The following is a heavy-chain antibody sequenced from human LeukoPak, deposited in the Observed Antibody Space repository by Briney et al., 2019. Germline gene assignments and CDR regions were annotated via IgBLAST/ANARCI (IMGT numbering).Heavy chain of an antibody. CDR3: ARHGPGSFGAGARRLDY. V-gene: IGHV3-7*01. CDR1: GFTFSSYW. Sequence: PGGSLRLSCAASGFTFSSYWMSWVRQAPGKGLEWVANIKQDGSEKYYVDSVKGRFTISRDNAKNSLYLQMNSLRAEDTAVYYCARHGPGSFGAGARRLDYWGQGTLVTVSS. CDR2: IKQDGSEK. J-gene: IGHJ4*02. D-gene: IGHD1-26*01.